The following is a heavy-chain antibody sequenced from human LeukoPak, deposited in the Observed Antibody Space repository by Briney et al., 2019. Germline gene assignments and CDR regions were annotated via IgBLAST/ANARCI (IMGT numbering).Heavy chain of an antibody. CDR3: ARATYSSGYYYYMDV. Sequence: SETLSLTCTVSGGSISSYYWSWIRQPPGKGLEWIGYIYYSGSTNYNPSLKSRVTISVDTSKNQFSLKLSSVTAADTAVYYCARATYSSGYYYYMDVWGKGTTVTISS. D-gene: IGHD6-25*01. CDR1: GGSISSYY. CDR2: IYYSGST. J-gene: IGHJ6*03. V-gene: IGHV4-59*01.